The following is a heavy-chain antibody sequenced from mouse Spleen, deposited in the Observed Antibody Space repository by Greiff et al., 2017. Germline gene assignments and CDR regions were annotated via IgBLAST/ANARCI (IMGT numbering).Heavy chain of an antibody. CDR1: GFTFSSYA. Sequence: EVQRVESGGGLVKPGGSLKLSCAASGFTFSSYAMSWVRQTPEKRLEWVATISDGGSYTYYPDNVKGRFTISRDNAKNNLYLQMSHLKSEDTAMYYCARSLGSSPYYYAMDYWGQGTSVTVSS. J-gene: IGHJ4*01. V-gene: IGHV5-4*01. D-gene: IGHD1-1*01. CDR3: ARSLGSSPYYYAMDY. CDR2: ISDGGSYT.